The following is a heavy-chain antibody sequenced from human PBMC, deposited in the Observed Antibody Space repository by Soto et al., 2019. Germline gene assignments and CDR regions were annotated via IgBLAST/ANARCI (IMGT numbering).Heavy chain of an antibody. D-gene: IGHD1-7*01. V-gene: IGHV3-21*01. CDR3: ARDTLTGTPLYYYYYGMDV. CDR1: GFTFDDYG. Sequence: GGSLRLSCAASGFTFDDYGMSWVRQAPGKGLEWVSSISSFSNYMYYTDSVKGRFTISRDNAKNSLYLQMNSLRAEDTAVYYCARDTLTGTPLYYYYYGMDVWGQGTTVTVSS. CDR2: ISSFSNYM. J-gene: IGHJ6*02.